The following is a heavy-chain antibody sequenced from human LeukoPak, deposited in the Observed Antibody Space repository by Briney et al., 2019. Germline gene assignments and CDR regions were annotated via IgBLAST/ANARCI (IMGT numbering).Heavy chain of an antibody. Sequence: GESLKISCKGSGYSFTSYWIGWVRQMPGKGLEWMGIIYPGDSDTRYSPSFQGPVTISADKSISTAYLQWSSLKASDTAMYYCARHWTGTTVTSPYYYYYYMDVWGKGTTVTVSS. CDR1: GYSFTSYW. V-gene: IGHV5-51*01. D-gene: IGHD4-11*01. J-gene: IGHJ6*03. CDR3: ARHWTGTTVTSPYYYYYYMDV. CDR2: IYPGDSDT.